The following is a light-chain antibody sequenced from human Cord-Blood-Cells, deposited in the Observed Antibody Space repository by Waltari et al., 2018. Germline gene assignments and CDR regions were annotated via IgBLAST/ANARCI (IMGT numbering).Light chain of an antibody. V-gene: IGKV1-39*01. CDR2: AAS. J-gene: IGKJ2*01. Sequence: DIQMTQSPSSVSASVGDRVNITCRASQSISSYLNWYQQKPGKAPQPLIYAASSLQSGVSSRLSGSGSGTAFTLTISSLQPEHFATYYCQQSYSTPYTLGPWTELEIK. CDR3: QQSYSTPYT. CDR1: QSISSY.